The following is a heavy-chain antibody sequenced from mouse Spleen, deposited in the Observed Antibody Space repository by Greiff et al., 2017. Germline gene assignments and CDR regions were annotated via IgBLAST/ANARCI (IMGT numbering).Heavy chain of an antibody. J-gene: IGHJ3*01. V-gene: IGHV1-62-2*01. CDR3: ARHEGTGAWFAY. D-gene: IGHD4-1*01. Sequence: VKLMESGAELVKPGASVKLSCKASGYTFTEYTIHWVKQRSGQGLEWIGWFYPGSGSIKYNEKFKDKATLTADKSSSTVYMELSRFTSEDSAVYFCARHEGTGAWFAYWGQGTLVTVSA. CDR2: FYPGSGSI. CDR1: GYTFTEYT.